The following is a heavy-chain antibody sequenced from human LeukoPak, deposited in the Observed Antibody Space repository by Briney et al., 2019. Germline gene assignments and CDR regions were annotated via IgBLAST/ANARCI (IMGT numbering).Heavy chain of an antibody. CDR1: GGSFSGDY. D-gene: IGHD1-26*01. Sequence: PSETLSLTCAVYGGSFSGDYWSWIRQPPGKGLEWIGYIYYSGSTNYNPSLKSRVTISVDTSKNQFSLKLSSVTAADTAVYYCASSGSYASRFDYWGQGTLVTVSS. CDR3: ASSGSYASRFDY. V-gene: IGHV4-59*01. CDR2: IYYSGST. J-gene: IGHJ4*02.